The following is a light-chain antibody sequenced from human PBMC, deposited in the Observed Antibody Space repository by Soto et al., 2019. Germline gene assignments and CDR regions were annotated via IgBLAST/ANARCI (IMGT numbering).Light chain of an antibody. Sequence: HSVLTQPPSVSGAPGQRVTISCTGSSSNIGAGYDVHWYQQLPGTAPKLLIYGNSNRPSGVPDRFSGSKSGTSASLAITGLQAEDEADYYCQSYDSSLINSVFGGGTKLTVL. CDR2: GNS. CDR3: QSYDSSLINSV. CDR1: SSNIGAGYD. J-gene: IGLJ3*02. V-gene: IGLV1-40*01.